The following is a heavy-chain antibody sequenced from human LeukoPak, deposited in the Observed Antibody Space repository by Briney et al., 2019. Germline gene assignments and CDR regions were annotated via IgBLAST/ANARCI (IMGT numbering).Heavy chain of an antibody. CDR3: AKDHSYDYVWGVGYFDY. Sequence: GGSLRLSCAASGFTFDDYAMHWVRQAPGKGLEWVSLISWDGGSTYYADSVKGRFTISRDNSKNSLYLQMNSLRAEDTALYYCAKDHSYDYVWGVGYFDYWGQGTLVTVSS. D-gene: IGHD3-16*01. V-gene: IGHV3-43D*03. J-gene: IGHJ4*02. CDR2: ISWDGGST. CDR1: GFTFDDYA.